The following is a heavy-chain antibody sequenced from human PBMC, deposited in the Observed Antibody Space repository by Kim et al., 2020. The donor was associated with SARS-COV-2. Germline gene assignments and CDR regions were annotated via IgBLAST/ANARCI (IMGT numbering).Heavy chain of an antibody. CDR2: IYYSGST. CDR1: GGSISSGGYY. CDR3: ARAGRGGRFLEWLPHGTWYFDL. Sequence: SETLSLTCTVSGGSISSGGYYWSWIRQHPGKGLEWIGYIYYSGSTYYNPSLKSRVTISVDTSKNQFSLKLSSVTAADTAVYYCARAGRGGRFLEWLPHGTWYFDLWGRGTLVTVSS. J-gene: IGHJ2*01. V-gene: IGHV4-31*03. D-gene: IGHD3-3*01.